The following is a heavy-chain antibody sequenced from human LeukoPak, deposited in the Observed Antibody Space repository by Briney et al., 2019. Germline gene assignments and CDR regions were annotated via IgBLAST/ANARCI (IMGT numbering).Heavy chain of an antibody. Sequence: GASVKVSCKASGYTFTDYYMHWERQAPGQGLEWMGWINPNSGDTNHAQNFQGRVTLTRDTSISTAYMGLSSLRSDDSAVYYCAGEYCSGGSCRQGFDYWGQGTLVTVSS. CDR1: GYTFTDYY. CDR2: INPNSGDT. J-gene: IGHJ4*02. D-gene: IGHD2-15*01. V-gene: IGHV1-2*02. CDR3: AGEYCSGGSCRQGFDY.